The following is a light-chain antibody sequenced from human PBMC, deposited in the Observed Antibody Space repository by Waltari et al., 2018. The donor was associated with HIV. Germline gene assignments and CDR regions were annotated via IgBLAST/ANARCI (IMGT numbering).Light chain of an antibody. CDR1: QSVSIW. Sequence: DIQMTQSPTTLSASVGDRVTIPCRASQSVSIWLDWYQQKQGQAPKLLIYKASNLVTGVPSRFTGSGSGTEFTLTISSLQPDDFAIYYCKRYNSDLWAFGQGTKVEIK. CDR2: KAS. J-gene: IGKJ1*01. CDR3: KRYNSDLWA. V-gene: IGKV1-5*03.